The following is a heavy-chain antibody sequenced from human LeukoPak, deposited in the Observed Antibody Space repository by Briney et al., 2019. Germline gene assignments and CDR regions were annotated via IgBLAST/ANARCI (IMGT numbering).Heavy chain of an antibody. CDR3: ARRGVYCRSTSCYYFDY. J-gene: IGHJ4*02. V-gene: IGHV5-51*01. Sequence: GESLKISCNGSGYXFTSYWIGWVRQMPGKGLEWMGIIYPGDSDTRYCPSFQGQVTISADKSISTAFLQWSSLKASDTAMYYCARRGVYCRSTSCYYFDYWGQGTLVTVSS. CDR2: IYPGDSDT. D-gene: IGHD2-2*01. CDR1: GYXFTSYW.